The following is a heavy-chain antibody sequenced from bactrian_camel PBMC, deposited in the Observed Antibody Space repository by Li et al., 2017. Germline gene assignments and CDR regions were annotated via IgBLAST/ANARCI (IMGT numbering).Heavy chain of an antibody. CDR2: TGTNGVAT. CDR1: GFTFSNYW. J-gene: IGHJ4*01. D-gene: IGHD2*01. V-gene: IGHV3S1*01. Sequence: VQLVESGGGLVQPGASLRLSCEASGFTFSNYWMYWVRQAPGKAREGVAGTGTNGVATTTDSVKGRFTISRDNAKTTLFLEMNSLQSEDTARYYCAAHRYYLGYNYWGQGTQVTVS. CDR3: AAHRYYLGYNY.